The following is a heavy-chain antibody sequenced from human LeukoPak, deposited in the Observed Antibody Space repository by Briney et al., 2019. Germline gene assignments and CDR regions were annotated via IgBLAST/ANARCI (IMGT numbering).Heavy chain of an antibody. CDR3: ARDRVGGDGGSSNHYWFDY. D-gene: IGHD2-2*01. CDR1: GGSISSGSYY. CDR2: IYTSGST. Sequence: SETLSLTCTVSGGSISSGSYYWSWIRQPAGKGLEWIGRIYTSGSTNYNPSLKSRVTISVDTSKNQFSLKLSSVTAADTAVYYCARDRVGGDGGSSNHYWFDYWGQGTLVTVSS. J-gene: IGHJ4*02. V-gene: IGHV4-61*02.